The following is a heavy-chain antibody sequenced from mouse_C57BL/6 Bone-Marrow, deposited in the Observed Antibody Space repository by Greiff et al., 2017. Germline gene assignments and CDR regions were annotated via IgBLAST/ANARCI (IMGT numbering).Heavy chain of an antibody. CDR3: ARGHDGYYEFAY. D-gene: IGHD2-3*01. CDR2: ISYSGST. J-gene: IGHJ3*01. Sequence: EVQLVESGPGMVKPSQSLSLTCTVTGYSITSGYDWHWIRHFPGNKLEWMGYISYSGSTNYNPSLKSRISITHDTSKNHFFLKLNSVTTEDTATYYCARGHDGYYEFAYWGQGTLVTVSA. V-gene: IGHV3-1*01. CDR1: GYSITSGYD.